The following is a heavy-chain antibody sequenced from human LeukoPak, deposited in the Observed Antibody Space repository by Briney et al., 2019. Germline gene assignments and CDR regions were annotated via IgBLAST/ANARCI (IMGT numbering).Heavy chain of an antibody. D-gene: IGHD3-10*01. CDR3: ARVGYYGSGYHYYYGMDV. J-gene: IGHJ6*02. CDR1: GYTFTSYG. Sequence: ASVKVSCKASGYTFTSYGISWVRQAPGQGLEWMGWISAYNGNTNYAQKLQGRVTMTTDTSTSTAYMELRSLRSDDTGVYYCARVGYYGSGYHYYYGMDVWGQRTTVTVPS. CDR2: ISAYNGNT. V-gene: IGHV1-18*01.